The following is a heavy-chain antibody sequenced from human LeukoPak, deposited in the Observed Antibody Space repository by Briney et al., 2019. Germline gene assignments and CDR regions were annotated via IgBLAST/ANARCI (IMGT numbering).Heavy chain of an antibody. V-gene: IGHV3-48*03. D-gene: IGHD3-9*01. CDR2: ISSSGSTI. CDR1: GFTFSSYE. Sequence: GGSLRLSCAASGFTFSSYEMNWVRQAPGKGLEWVSYISSSGSTIYYADSVKGRFTISRDNAKNPLYLQMNSLRAEDTAVYYCARQDILTGYYYFDYWGQGTLVTVSS. J-gene: IGHJ4*02. CDR3: ARQDILTGYYYFDY.